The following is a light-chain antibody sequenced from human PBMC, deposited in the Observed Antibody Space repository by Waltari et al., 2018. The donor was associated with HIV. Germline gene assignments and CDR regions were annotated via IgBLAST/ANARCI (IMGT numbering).Light chain of an antibody. CDR3: QQSAT. J-gene: IGKJ1*01. CDR2: TTS. Sequence: EIVLTQSPGTLSLSPGERATLSCRASQSVDSSYLAWYQQKPGQAPRLLIYTTSGRATGIPDRFSGSGSGTDFTLTISRLEPEDFAVYYCQQSATFDQGTKVEMK. V-gene: IGKV3-20*01. CDR1: QSVDSSY.